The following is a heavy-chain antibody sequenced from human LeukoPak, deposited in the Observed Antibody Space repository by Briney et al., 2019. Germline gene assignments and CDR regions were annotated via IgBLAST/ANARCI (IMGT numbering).Heavy chain of an antibody. CDR2: MYYSGST. CDR1: GGSISSGDYY. J-gene: IGHJ3*02. CDR3: ARLRPRPHDAFDI. V-gene: IGHV4-30-4*01. Sequence: SQTLSLTCTVSGGSISSGDYYWSWIRQPPGKGLEWIGYMYYSGSTYYNPSLKSRVTISVDTSKNQFSLKLSSVTAADTAVYYCARLRPRPHDAFDIWGQGTKVTVSS.